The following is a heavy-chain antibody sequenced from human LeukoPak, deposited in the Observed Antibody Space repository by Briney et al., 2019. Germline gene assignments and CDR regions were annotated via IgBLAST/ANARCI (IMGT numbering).Heavy chain of an antibody. V-gene: IGHV3-74*01. D-gene: IGHD4-17*01. Sequence: GGSLRLSCAASGFTFSSYWMHWVRQAPGKGLVWVSRINSDGSSTSYADSVKGRFTISRDNAKNSLYLLMNSLRAEDTAVYYCARDRGLIYGDYIDYWGQGTLVTVSS. J-gene: IGHJ4*02. CDR3: ARDRGLIYGDYIDY. CDR1: GFTFSSYW. CDR2: INSDGSST.